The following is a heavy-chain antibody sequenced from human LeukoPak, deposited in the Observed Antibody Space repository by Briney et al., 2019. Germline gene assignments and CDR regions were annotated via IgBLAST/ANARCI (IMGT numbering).Heavy chain of an antibody. D-gene: IGHD2-2*01. CDR3: AKGVVVAPDVTPFDY. CDR1: GLTFNNYA. J-gene: IGHJ4*02. CDR2: ISGRGASK. V-gene: IGHV3-23*01. Sequence: PGGSLRLSCAVSGLTFNNYAMSWVRQAPGKGLEWVSGISGRGASKYYADSVKGRFTTSRDNSKNTLYLQMNSLRAEDTAVYYCAKGVVVAPDVTPFDYWGQGTLVTVSS.